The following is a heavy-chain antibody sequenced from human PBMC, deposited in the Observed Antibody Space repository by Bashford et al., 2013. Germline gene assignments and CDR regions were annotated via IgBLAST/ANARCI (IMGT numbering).Heavy chain of an antibody. CDR1: GGSISSGGHY. CDR2: IYYSGGT. D-gene: IGHD3-3*01. V-gene: IGHV4-31*03. J-gene: IGHJ4*02. CDR3: ACFFTTWAFSDY. Sequence: SETLSLTCTVSGGSISSGGHYWSWIRQHPGKGLEWIGNIYYSGGTYYNPSLKSRVTISVDTSKNQFSLNLSSVTAADTAVYFCACFFTTWAFSDYWGQGSLVTVSS.